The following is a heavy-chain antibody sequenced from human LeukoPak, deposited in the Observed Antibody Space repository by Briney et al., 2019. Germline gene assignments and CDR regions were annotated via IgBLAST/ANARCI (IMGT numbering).Heavy chain of an antibody. CDR2: IYSGGST. J-gene: IGHJ3*02. CDR3: AKDLGDYYDSSGVAI. CDR1: GFTVSSNY. D-gene: IGHD3-22*01. V-gene: IGHV3-53*01. Sequence: GGSLRLSCAASGFTVSSNYMSWVRQAPGKGLEWVSVIYSGGSTYYADSVKGRFTISRDNSKNTLYLQMNSLRAEDTAVYYCAKDLGDYYDSSGVAIWGQGTMVTVSS.